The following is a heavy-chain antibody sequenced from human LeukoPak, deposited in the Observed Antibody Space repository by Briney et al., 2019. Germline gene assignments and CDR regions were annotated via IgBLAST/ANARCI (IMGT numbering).Heavy chain of an antibody. CDR1: GYSISSGYY. J-gene: IGHJ3*02. D-gene: IGHD1-26*01. CDR2: IYHSGST. CDR3: ARDREYSGLGFDI. Sequence: PSETLSLTCTVSGYSISSGYYWGWIRQPPGKGLEWIGSIYHSGSTYYNPSLKSRVTISVDTSKNQFSLKLSSVTAADTAVYYCARDREYSGLGFDIWGQGTMVTVSS. V-gene: IGHV4-38-2*02.